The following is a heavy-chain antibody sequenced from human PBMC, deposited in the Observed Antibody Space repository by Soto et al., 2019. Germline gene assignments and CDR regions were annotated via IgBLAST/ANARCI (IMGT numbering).Heavy chain of an antibody. CDR1: GFTFSSYA. J-gene: IGHJ6*02. D-gene: IGHD2-2*01. Sequence: GGSLRLSCAASGFTFSSYAMSWVRQAPGKGLGWVSAISGSGGSTYYADSVKGRFTISRDNSKNTLYLQMNSLRAEDTAVYYCAKDPTDCSSTSCLPTYGMDVWGQGTTVTVSS. CDR3: AKDPTDCSSTSCLPTYGMDV. V-gene: IGHV3-23*01. CDR2: ISGSGGST.